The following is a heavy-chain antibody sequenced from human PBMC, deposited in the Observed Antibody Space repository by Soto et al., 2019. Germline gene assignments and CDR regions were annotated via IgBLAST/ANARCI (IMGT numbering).Heavy chain of an antibody. V-gene: IGHV3-66*01. D-gene: IGHD3-10*01. CDR3: ARDVLAGVNWFDP. CDR2: IYSGGST. CDR1: GFTVSSNY. J-gene: IGHJ5*02. Sequence: EVQLVESGGGLVQPGGSLRLSCAASGFTVSSNYMSWVRQAPGKGLEWVSVIYSGGSTYYADSVKGRFTISRDNSKNTLYLQMNSLRAEDTAVYYCARDVLAGVNWFDPWGQGTLVTVSS.